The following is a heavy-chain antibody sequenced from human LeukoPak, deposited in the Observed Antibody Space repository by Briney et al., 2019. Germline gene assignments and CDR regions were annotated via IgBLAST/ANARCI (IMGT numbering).Heavy chain of an antibody. CDR1: GGSISSYY. CDR3: ARGRETLYDYVWGSYRYTVDWFDP. V-gene: IGHV4-59*08. J-gene: IGHJ5*02. CDR2: IYYSGST. D-gene: IGHD3-16*02. Sequence: PSETLSLTCTVSGGSISSYYRSWIRQPPGKGLEWVGYIYYSGSTNYNPSLKSRVTISVDTSKNKFSLKLSSVTAADTAVYYCARGRETLYDYVWGSYRYTVDWFDPWGQGTLVTVSS.